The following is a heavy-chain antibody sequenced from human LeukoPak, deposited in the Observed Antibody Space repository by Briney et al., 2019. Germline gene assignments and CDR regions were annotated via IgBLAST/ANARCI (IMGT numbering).Heavy chain of an antibody. CDR2: IIPIFGAA. D-gene: IGHD3-10*01. CDR3: AINPYYYGSGSTDY. CDR1: GGTFSSYA. V-gene: IGHV1-69*05. J-gene: IGHJ4*02. Sequence: SVKVSCKASGGTFSSYAISWVQQAPGQGLEWMGRIIPIFGAANYAQKFQGRVTITTDESTSTAYMELSSLRSEDTAVYYCAINPYYYGSGSTDYWGQGTLVTVSS.